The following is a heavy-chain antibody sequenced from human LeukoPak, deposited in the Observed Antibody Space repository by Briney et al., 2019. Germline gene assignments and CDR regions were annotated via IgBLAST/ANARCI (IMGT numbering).Heavy chain of an antibody. J-gene: IGHJ6*02. D-gene: IGHD4-17*01. Sequence: GGSLRLSCAASGFTFSDYYMSWIRQAPGKGLEWVSYISSSGSTIYYADSVKGRFTISRDNAKNSLYLQMNSLRAEDTAVYYRARDDYGDYAAEGMDVWGQGTTVTVSS. CDR1: GFTFSDYY. CDR2: ISSSGSTI. V-gene: IGHV3-11*01. CDR3: ARDDYGDYAAEGMDV.